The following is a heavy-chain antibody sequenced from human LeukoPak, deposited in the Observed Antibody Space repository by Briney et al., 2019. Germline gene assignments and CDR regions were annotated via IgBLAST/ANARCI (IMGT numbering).Heavy chain of an antibody. CDR1: GGSISSSSYY. CDR3: ARHEGPYSSGWPAGGYFDY. Sequence: PSETLSLTCSVSGGSISSSSYYWGWIRQPPGKGLEWIGTIYYSGSMYYNPSLKSRVTISVDTSKNQFSLKLSSVTAADTAMYYCARHEGPYSSGWPAGGYFDYWGQGTLVTVSS. J-gene: IGHJ4*02. D-gene: IGHD6-19*01. V-gene: IGHV4-39*01. CDR2: IYYSGSM.